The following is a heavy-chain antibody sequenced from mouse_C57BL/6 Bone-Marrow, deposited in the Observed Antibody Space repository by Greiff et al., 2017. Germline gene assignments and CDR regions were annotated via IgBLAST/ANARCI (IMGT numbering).Heavy chain of an antibody. CDR2: INPNNGGT. V-gene: IGHV1-18*01. J-gene: IGHJ3*01. CDR3: AKGDYDLGAWFAY. D-gene: IGHD2-4*01. Sequence: VQLQQSGPELVKPGASVKIPCKASGYTFTDYNMDWVKQSHGKSLEWIGDINPNNGGTIYNQKFKGKATLTLDKSSSSAYMELRSLTSEDTAVYYCAKGDYDLGAWFAYWGQGTLVTVSA. CDR1: GYTFTDYN.